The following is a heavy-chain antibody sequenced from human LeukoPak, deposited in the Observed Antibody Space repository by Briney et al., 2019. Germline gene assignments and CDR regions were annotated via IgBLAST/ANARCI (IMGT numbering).Heavy chain of an antibody. CDR2: ITGGANSV. CDR1: GFTFSAFA. CDR3: ARGFIAAAGGEGYYFDY. V-gene: IGHV3-23*01. D-gene: IGHD6-13*01. Sequence: PGGSLRLSCAASGFTFSAFAMTWVRQAPGKAPEWVSSITGGANSVFYADSVKGRFTFSRDNSKNTLYLQMNSLRAEDTAVYYCARGFIAAAGGEGYYFDYWGQGTLVTVSS. J-gene: IGHJ4*02.